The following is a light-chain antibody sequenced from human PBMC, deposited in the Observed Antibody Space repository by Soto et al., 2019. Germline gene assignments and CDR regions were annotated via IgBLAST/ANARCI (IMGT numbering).Light chain of an antibody. J-gene: IGKJ5*01. CDR3: QQYNSWPLT. V-gene: IGKV3D-15*01. CDR1: QSVSSN. Sequence: ELVMTQSPATLSVSPGERATLSCRARQSVSSNLAWYQQKPGQAPRLLIDGASSRATGNPARFSGSGSGTEFTLTISSLQSEDCAVYYCQQYNSWPLTFGQGTRLEI. CDR2: GAS.